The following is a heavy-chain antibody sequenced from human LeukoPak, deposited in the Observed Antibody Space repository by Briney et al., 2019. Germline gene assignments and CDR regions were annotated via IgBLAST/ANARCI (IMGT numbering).Heavy chain of an antibody. Sequence: GGSLRLSCAASGFTFSSYAMSWVRQPPGKGLEWVSAISGSGGSTYYADSVKGRFTISRDNSKHTLYLQMNSLRAEDTAVYYCAKDQLCYYSDSSGPDYWGQGTLVTVSS. D-gene: IGHD3-22*01. CDR3: AKDQLCYYSDSSGPDY. CDR2: ISGSGGST. CDR1: GFTFSSYA. J-gene: IGHJ4*02. V-gene: IGHV3-23*01.